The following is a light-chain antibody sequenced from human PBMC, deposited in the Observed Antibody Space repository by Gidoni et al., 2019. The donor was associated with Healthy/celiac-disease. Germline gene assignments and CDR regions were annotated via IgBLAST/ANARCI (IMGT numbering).Light chain of an antibody. CDR1: QSISSY. CDR2: AAS. J-gene: IGKJ5*01. Sequence: DIQITQYPSSLSASVGDRVTITSRARQSISSYLNWYQQKPGKAPKLLIYAASSLQSGVPSRFSGSGSGTDFTLTISSLQPEDFATYYCQQSYSTPPITFGQGTRLEIK. CDR3: QQSYSTPPIT. V-gene: IGKV1-39*01.